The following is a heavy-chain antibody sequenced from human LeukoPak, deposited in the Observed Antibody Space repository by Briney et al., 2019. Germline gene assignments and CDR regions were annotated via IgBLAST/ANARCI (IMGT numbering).Heavy chain of an antibody. J-gene: IGHJ4*02. Sequence: PGGSLRLSCAASGFTFSRYWMSWVRQAPGKGLEWVANIKQDGSEKYYMDSVKGRFTISRDNAKNSLYLQMNSLRAEDTAVYYCARDMRDSSGYYPNWGQGTLVTVSS. V-gene: IGHV3-7*01. CDR2: IKQDGSEK. D-gene: IGHD3-22*01. CDR1: GFTFSRYW. CDR3: ARDMRDSSGYYPN.